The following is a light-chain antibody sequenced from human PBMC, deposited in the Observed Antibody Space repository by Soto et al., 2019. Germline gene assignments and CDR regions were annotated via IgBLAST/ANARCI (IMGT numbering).Light chain of an antibody. J-gene: IGKJ1*01. CDR2: AAS. V-gene: IGKV1-6*01. CDR3: LHDYDYHRT. Sequence: AIQMTHSPSSLSASVGDRVTITCRASQGIRDELGWYQQKAGKAPNLLISAASRLQSGVPSRFSGRGSGTDLTLTVSSLQPEDFATYYCLHDYDYHRTVGQRTKVDIK. CDR1: QGIRDE.